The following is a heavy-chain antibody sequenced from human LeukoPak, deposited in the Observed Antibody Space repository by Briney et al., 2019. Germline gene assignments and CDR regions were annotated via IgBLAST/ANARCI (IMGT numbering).Heavy chain of an antibody. J-gene: IGHJ5*02. D-gene: IGHD3-10*01. CDR2: ISSSGSTI. Sequence: GGSLRLSCAASGFTFSDYYMSWIRQAPGKGLEWVSYISSSGSTIYYADSVKGRFTISRDNAKNSLYLQMNSLRAEDATVYYCARDKDDYGSGNHWFDPWGQGTLVTVSS. V-gene: IGHV3-11*01. CDR3: ARDKDDYGSGNHWFDP. CDR1: GFTFSDYY.